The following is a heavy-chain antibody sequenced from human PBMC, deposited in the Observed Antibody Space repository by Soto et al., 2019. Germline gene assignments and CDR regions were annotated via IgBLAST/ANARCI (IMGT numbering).Heavy chain of an antibody. CDR3: ARDFEY. CDR1: GFTFSTFW. Sequence: EVQLVESGGGLVQPGGSLRLSCEASGFTFSTFWMHWVRQAPGKGLVWVSRINSDGSSTYYADSVKGRVTISRDNAKNTLYLQLNSLRPEDTAVDYCARDFEYWGQGTLVTVSS. CDR2: INSDGSST. J-gene: IGHJ4*02. V-gene: IGHV3-74*01.